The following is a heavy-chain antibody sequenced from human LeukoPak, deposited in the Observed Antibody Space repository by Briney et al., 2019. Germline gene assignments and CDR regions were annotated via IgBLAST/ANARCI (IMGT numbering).Heavy chain of an antibody. Sequence: GGSLRLSCAASEFSSYVMAWVRQAPGKGLEWVSTITPGGGTYYADSVKGRFTISRDNSKNTLYLQMNSLTAEDTAVYYCAGTSVAGGGDDYWGQGTLVTVSS. CDR1: EFSSYV. V-gene: IGHV3-23*01. D-gene: IGHD6-19*01. CDR2: ITPGGGT. J-gene: IGHJ4*02. CDR3: AGTSVAGGGDDY.